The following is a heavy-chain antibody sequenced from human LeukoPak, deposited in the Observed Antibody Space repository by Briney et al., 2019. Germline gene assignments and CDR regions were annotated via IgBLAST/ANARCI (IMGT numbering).Heavy chain of an antibody. V-gene: IGHV4-30-4*08. CDR2: IYYSGTS. CDR3: ARLRDSSGWYGAFDI. CDR1: GGSISSGAYY. D-gene: IGHD6-19*01. J-gene: IGHJ3*02. Sequence: SQTLSLTSSVSGGSISSGAYYWTWIRQHPGKGLEWIGYIYYSGTSYYNPSLKNRLAISLDTSKNQFSLDLRSVTAADTAVYYCARLRDSSGWYGAFDIWGQGTMVTGSS.